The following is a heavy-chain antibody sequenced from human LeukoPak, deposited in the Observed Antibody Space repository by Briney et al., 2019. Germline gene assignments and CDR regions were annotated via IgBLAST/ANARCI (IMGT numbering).Heavy chain of an antibody. CDR2: IFPSGGEI. CDR3: AKGSYSFGQRADY. V-gene: IGHV3-23*01. D-gene: IGHD5-18*01. J-gene: IGHJ4*02. Sequence: GGSLRLSCAASGFTFSTFAMIWVRQPPGKGLEWVSSIFPSGGEIHYADSVRGRFTISRNNANNSLFLLMDGLTAEDSAVYYCAKGSYSFGQRADYWGQGTLVTVSS. CDR1: GFTFSTFA.